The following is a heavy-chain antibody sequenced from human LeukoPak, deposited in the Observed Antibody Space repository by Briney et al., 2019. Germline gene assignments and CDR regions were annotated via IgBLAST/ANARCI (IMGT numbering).Heavy chain of an antibody. D-gene: IGHD3-22*01. Sequence: GGSLRLSXAASGFTFSDYYMSWIRQAPGKGLEWVSCISSSGSTIYYADSVKGRFTISRDNAKNSLYLQMNSLRAEDTAVYYCARSTGSYYDSSGVAAHWGQGTLITVSS. CDR2: ISSSGSTI. V-gene: IGHV3-11*04. J-gene: IGHJ4*02. CDR3: ARSTGSYYDSSGVAAH. CDR1: GFTFSDYY.